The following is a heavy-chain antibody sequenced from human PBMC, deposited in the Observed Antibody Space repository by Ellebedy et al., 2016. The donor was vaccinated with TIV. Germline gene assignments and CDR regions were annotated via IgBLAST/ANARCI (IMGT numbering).Heavy chain of an antibody. V-gene: IGHV4-59*01. D-gene: IGHD3-16*01. CDR2: LYYTGST. Sequence: SETLSLTCAVSGGSLSDNYWTWIRQPPGTGLEWIGYLYYTGSTNYNPSLKSRLTISVNTPRNQFSLKLSSVTAADTAVYYCVSSASMDAFDLWGQGTMVTVSS. J-gene: IGHJ3*01. CDR3: VSSASMDAFDL. CDR1: GGSLSDNY.